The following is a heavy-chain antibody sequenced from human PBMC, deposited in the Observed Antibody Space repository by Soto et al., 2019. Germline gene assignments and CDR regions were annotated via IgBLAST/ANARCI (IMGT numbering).Heavy chain of an antibody. J-gene: IGHJ4*02. CDR1: GYTFTDYG. D-gene: IGHD5-18*01. Sequence: ASVKVSCKASGYTFTDYGISWVRRAPGQGLEWMGWIVTYNGNTQSAQNLQGRVTMTTDTSTGTAYMELRSLRSDDTAVYYCARDVGYGLIDYWGQGTLVTVSS. CDR3: ARDVGYGLIDY. CDR2: IVTYNGNT. V-gene: IGHV1-18*01.